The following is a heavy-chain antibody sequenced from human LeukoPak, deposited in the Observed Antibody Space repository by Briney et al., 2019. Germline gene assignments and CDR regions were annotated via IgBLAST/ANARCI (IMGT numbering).Heavy chain of an antibody. CDR2: ISGSGGST. J-gene: IGHJ4*02. D-gene: IGHD3-9*01. V-gene: IGHV3-23*01. CDR1: GFTFSSYT. CDR3: AKDRYDILTGYYLFDY. Sequence: GGSLRLSCAASGFTFSSYTMHWVRQAPGKGLEWVSAISGSGGSTYYADSVKGRFTISRDNSKNTLYLQMNSLRAEDTAVYYCAKDRYDILTGYYLFDYWGQGTLVTVSS.